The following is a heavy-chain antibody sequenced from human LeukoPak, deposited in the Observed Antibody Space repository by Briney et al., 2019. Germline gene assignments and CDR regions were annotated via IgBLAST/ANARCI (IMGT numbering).Heavy chain of an antibody. CDR1: GFTFSSYS. V-gene: IGHV3-48*04. J-gene: IGHJ4*02. Sequence: PGGSLRLSCAASGFTFSSYSMNWVRQAPGKGLEWVSYISSSGSTIYYADSVKGRFTISRDNAKNSLYLQMNSLRAEDTALYYCAKDLSGSLGGSLDYWGQGTLVTVSS. CDR3: AKDLSGSLGGSLDY. CDR2: ISSSGSTI. D-gene: IGHD1-26*01.